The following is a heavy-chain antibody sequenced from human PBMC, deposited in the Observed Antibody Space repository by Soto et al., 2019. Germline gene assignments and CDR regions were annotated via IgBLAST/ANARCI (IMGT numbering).Heavy chain of an antibody. J-gene: IGHJ4*02. CDR3: ARRGDGYFYYFDY. CDR2: IIPIFGAA. V-gene: IGHV1-69*13. D-gene: IGHD5-12*01. CDR1: GGTFSSYA. Sequence: ASVKVSCKXSGGTFSSYAISWVRQAPGQGLEWMGGIIPIFGAANYAQKFQGRVTITADESTSTAYMELSSLRSEDTAVYYCARRGDGYFYYFDYWGQGTLVTVSS.